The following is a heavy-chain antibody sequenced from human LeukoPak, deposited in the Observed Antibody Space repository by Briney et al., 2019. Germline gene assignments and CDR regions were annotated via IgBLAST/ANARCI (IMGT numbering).Heavy chain of an antibody. J-gene: IGHJ4*02. V-gene: IGHV4-39*07. D-gene: IGHD6-19*01. Sequence: SETLSLTCTVSGGSISSSSYYWGWIRQPPGKGLEWIGSIYYSGSTYYNPSLKSRVTISVGTSKNQFSLKLSSVTAADTAVYYCARNASQWLAKYYFDYWGQGTLVTVSS. CDR2: IYYSGST. CDR3: ARNASQWLAKYYFDY. CDR1: GGSISSSSYY.